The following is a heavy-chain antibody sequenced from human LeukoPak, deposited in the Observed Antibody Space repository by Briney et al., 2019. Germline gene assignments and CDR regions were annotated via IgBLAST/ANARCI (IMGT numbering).Heavy chain of an antibody. D-gene: IGHD3-22*01. Sequence: AGGSLRLSCAASGFTVSSNYMSWVRQAPRKGLEWVSVIHSGGTTYYADSVKDRFTISRDNSKNTLFLQMDSLRVGDTAVYYCARGARDYFELDYWGQGTLVTVSS. CDR1: GFTVSSNY. J-gene: IGHJ4*02. CDR2: IHSGGTT. V-gene: IGHV3-66*01. CDR3: ARGARDYFELDY.